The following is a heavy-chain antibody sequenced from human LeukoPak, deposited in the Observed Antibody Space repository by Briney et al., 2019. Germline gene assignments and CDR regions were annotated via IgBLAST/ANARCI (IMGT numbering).Heavy chain of an antibody. CDR2: INSRSSTI. J-gene: IGHJ4*02. V-gene: IGHV3-48*01. CDR1: GFTFSSFS. Sequence: GGSLRLSCAASGFTFSSFSMNWVRQAPGKGLECISYINSRSSTIYYADSVKGRFTISRDNAKNSLYLQMNSLRAEDTAVYYCARYWSSWSADYWGQGTLVTVSS. D-gene: IGHD6-13*01. CDR3: ARYWSSWSADY.